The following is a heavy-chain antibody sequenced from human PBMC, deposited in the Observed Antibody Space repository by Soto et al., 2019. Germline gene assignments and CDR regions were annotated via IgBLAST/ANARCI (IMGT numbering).Heavy chain of an antibody. CDR3: VRSWGVYCSSTRCYSPWLDP. Sequence: GASVKVSCKASGFTFTSSAVQWVRQARGQRLEWIGWIVVGSGNTNYAQKFQERVTITRDMSTSTAYMELNSLRVEDTAVYYCVRSWGVYCSSTRCYSPWLDPWGQGTLVTVSS. CDR2: IVVGSGNT. D-gene: IGHD2-2*02. J-gene: IGHJ5*02. V-gene: IGHV1-58*01. CDR1: GFTFTSSA.